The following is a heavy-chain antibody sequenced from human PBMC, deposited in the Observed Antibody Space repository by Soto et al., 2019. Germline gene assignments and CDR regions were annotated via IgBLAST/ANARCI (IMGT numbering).Heavy chain of an antibody. V-gene: IGHV3-30*18. J-gene: IGHJ4*02. CDR3: AKVLWELLGFGY. Sequence: QVQLVESGGGVVQPGRSLRLSCAASGFTFSSYGMHWVRQAPGKGLEWVAVISYDGSNKYYADSVKGRFTISRDNSKNTLYLQMNSLRAEDTAVYYCAKVLWELLGFGYWGQGTLVTVSS. CDR2: ISYDGSNK. CDR1: GFTFSSYG. D-gene: IGHD1-26*01.